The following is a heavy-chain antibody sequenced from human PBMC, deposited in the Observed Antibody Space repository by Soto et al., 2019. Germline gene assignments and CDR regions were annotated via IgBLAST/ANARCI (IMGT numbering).Heavy chain of an antibody. J-gene: IGHJ6*02. CDR2: IIPIFGTA. D-gene: IGHD2-15*01. CDR3: AGSSGDCSCGSCYSSGMDV. CDR1: GGTFSSYA. Sequence: QVQLVQSGAEVKKPGSSVKVSCKASGGTFSSYAISWVRQAPGQGLEWMGGIIPIFGTANYAQKFQGRVTITADESTSTDYMEMSSLRSEDTAVYYWAGSSGDCSCGSCYSSGMDVWGQGTTVTVSS. V-gene: IGHV1-69*01.